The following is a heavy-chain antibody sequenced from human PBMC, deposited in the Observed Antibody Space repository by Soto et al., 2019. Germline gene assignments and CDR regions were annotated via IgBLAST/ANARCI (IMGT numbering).Heavy chain of an antibody. D-gene: IGHD4-4*01. J-gene: IGHJ6*02. V-gene: IGHV3-64D*06. CDR3: ASPPPIKGSNDYSNSPGRYYYGMDV. Sequence: EVQLVESGGGLVQPGGSLRLSCSASGFTFSSYAMHWVRQAPGKGLEYVSAISSNGGSTYYADSVKGRFTISRDNSKNTLYLQMSSLRAEDTAVYYCASPPPIKGSNDYSNSPGRYYYGMDVWGQGTTVTVSS. CDR2: ISSNGGST. CDR1: GFTFSSYA.